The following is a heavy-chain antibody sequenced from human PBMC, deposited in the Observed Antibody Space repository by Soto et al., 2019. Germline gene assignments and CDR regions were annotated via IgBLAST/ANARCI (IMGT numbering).Heavy chain of an antibody. CDR3: ARGLDYDILTGYETGRYYYGMDV. J-gene: IGHJ6*02. CDR2: FDPEDGET. Sequence: GASVKVSCKVSGYTLTELSMRWVRQAPGKGLEWMGGFDPEDGETIYAQKFQGRVTITADESTSTAYMELSSLRSEDTAVYYCARGLDYDILTGYETGRYYYGMDVWGQGTTVTVSS. D-gene: IGHD3-9*01. CDR1: GYTLTELS. V-gene: IGHV1-24*01.